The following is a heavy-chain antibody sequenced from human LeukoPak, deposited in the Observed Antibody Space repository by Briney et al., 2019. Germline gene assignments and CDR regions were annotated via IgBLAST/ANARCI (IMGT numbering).Heavy chain of an antibody. V-gene: IGHV3-66*02. CDR3: ARTGDGYNLDVFDI. J-gene: IGHJ3*02. Sequence: GGSLRLSCAASGITVSSKNMNWVRQAPGKGLQWVSVIYSGGSTNYADSVKGRFTTSRDNSKNTLYLQMNSLRTEDTAVYYCARTGDGYNLDVFDIWGHGTMVTVSS. CDR2: IYSGGST. D-gene: IGHD5-24*01. CDR1: GITVSSKN.